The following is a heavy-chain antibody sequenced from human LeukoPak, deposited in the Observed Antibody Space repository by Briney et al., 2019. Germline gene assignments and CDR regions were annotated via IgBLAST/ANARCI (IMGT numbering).Heavy chain of an antibody. J-gene: IGHJ6*02. CDR2: ISAYNGNT. Sequence: ASLKVSCKASGYTFTSYGISWVRQAPGQGLEWMGWISAYNGNTDYAQNLQGRVTMTTDTSTTTAYMELRSLRSDDTAVYYCARNRGDYGDYYYYGMDVWGQGTTVAVSS. V-gene: IGHV1-18*01. CDR1: GYTFTSYG. CDR3: ARNRGDYGDYYYYGMDV. D-gene: IGHD4-17*01.